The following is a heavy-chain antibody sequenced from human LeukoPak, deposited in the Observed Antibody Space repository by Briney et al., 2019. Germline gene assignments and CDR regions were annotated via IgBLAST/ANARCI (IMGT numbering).Heavy chain of an antibody. Sequence: GGSLRLPCAASGFTFSSYSMNWVRQAPGKGLEWVSSISSSGTYKYYADSVKGRFTISRGDAKNSLYLQMNSLRAEDTAVYYCAREAGPYYFDYWGQGTLVTVSS. V-gene: IGHV3-21*01. CDR1: GFTFSSYS. CDR2: ISSSGTYK. J-gene: IGHJ4*02. CDR3: AREAGPYYFDY. D-gene: IGHD6-13*01.